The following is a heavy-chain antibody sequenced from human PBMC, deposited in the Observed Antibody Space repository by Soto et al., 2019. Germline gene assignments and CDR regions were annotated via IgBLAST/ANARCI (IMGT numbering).Heavy chain of an antibody. J-gene: IGHJ6*03. CDR3: AMTTRYYYYMDV. Sequence: SETLSLTCAVYGGSFSGYYWSWIRQPPGKGLEWIGEINHSGSTNYNPSLKSRVTISVDTSKNQFSLKLSSVTAADTAVYYCAMTTRYYYYMDVWGKGTTVTVSS. CDR1: GGSFSGYY. V-gene: IGHV4-34*01. CDR2: INHSGST. D-gene: IGHD4-17*01.